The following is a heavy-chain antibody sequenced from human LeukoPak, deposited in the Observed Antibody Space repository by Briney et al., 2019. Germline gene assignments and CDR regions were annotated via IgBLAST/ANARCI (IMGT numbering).Heavy chain of an antibody. Sequence: SETLSLTCTVSGGSISSGDYSWSWIRQPPGKGLEWIGYIYYSGSTYYNPSLKSRVTISVDTSKNQFSLKLSSVTAADTAVYYCARAQDHYYGSGSYYSYYFDYWGQGTLVTVSS. CDR2: IYYSGST. J-gene: IGHJ4*02. V-gene: IGHV4-30-4*01. CDR1: GGSISSGDYS. CDR3: ARAQDHYYGSGSYYSYYFDY. D-gene: IGHD3-10*01.